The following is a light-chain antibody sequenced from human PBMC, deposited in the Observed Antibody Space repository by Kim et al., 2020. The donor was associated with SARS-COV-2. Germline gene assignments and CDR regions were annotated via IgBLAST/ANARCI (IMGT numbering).Light chain of an antibody. CDR3: QVWDSSTGV. V-gene: IGLV3-9*01. J-gene: IGLJ3*02. Sequence: VSVALGQTARITCGGNNIGSKNVHWYQQKPGQAPVLVIYRDSNRPSGIPERFSGSNSGNTATLTISRAQAGDEADYYCQVWDSSTGVFGGGTQLTVL. CDR2: RDS. CDR1: NIGSKN.